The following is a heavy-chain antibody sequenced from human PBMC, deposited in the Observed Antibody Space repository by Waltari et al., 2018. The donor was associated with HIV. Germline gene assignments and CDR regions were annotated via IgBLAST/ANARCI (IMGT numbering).Heavy chain of an antibody. CDR3: AIMGRWDYYYYYGMDV. D-gene: IGHD3-16*01. CDR2: RNPNSGNT. J-gene: IGHJ6*02. CDR1: GYTFTSYD. V-gene: IGHV1-8*01. Sequence: QVQLVQSGAEVKKPGASVKVSCKASGYTFTSYDINWVRQATGQGLEWMGWRNPNSGNTGYAQKFQGRVTMTRNTSISTAYMELSSLRSEDTAVYYCAIMGRWDYYYYYGMDVWGQGTTVTVSS.